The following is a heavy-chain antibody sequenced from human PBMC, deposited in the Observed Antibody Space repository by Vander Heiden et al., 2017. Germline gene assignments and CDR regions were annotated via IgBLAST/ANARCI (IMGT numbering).Heavy chain of an antibody. Sequence: EVQLVESGGGLVQPGRSLRLSCAASGFPFDDYAMHWVRQAPGKGLEWVSGISWNSGSIGYADSVKGRFTISRDNAKNSLYMQMNSLRAEDTALYYCAKDLGCRSGGSCSGYWGHGTMVTVSS. CDR3: AKDLGCRSGGSCSGY. CDR1: GFPFDDYA. J-gene: IGHJ4*01. CDR2: ISWNSGSI. V-gene: IGHV3-9*01. D-gene: IGHD2-15*01.